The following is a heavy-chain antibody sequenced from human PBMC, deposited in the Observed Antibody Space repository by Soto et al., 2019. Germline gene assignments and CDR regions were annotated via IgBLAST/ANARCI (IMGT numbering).Heavy chain of an antibody. CDR2: ISYSGST. Sequence: SETLSLTCTVSGGSISSGGYYWSWIRQHPGKGLEWIGYISYSGSTYYNPSLKSRVTISVDTSKNQFSLKLSSVTAADTAVYYCASTIIATTGTFDYWGQGTLVTAPQ. CDR1: GGSISSGGYY. V-gene: IGHV4-31*03. J-gene: IGHJ4*02. CDR3: ASTIIATTGTFDY. D-gene: IGHD6-13*01.